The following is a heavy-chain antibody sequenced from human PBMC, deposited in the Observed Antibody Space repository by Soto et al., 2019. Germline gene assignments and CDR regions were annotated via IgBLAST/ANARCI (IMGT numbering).Heavy chain of an antibody. CDR1: GGSISSSSYY. V-gene: IGHV4-39*01. D-gene: IGHD6-13*01. CDR3: ARQSIAAAGKGYGYYYYGMDV. CDR2: IYYSGST. J-gene: IGHJ6*02. Sequence: PSETLSLTCTVSGGSISSSSYYWGWIRQPPGKGLEWIGSIYYSGSTYYNPSLKRRVTISVDTSKNRFSLKLSSVTAADTAVYYCARQSIAAAGKGYGYYYYGMDVWGQGTTVTVSS.